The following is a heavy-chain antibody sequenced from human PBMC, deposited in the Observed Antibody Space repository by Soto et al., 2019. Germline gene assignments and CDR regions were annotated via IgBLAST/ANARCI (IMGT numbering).Heavy chain of an antibody. Sequence: QVQLVQSGAEVNKPGASVKVSCKASGYTFITYGVSWVRQAPGQGLDWLGWISTYNGNTRYAERLQGRVTMTTDTTTNIAYMELRNLRSDDTAVYYCARGPTDYYDNSAHYFLDYWGQGTMVTVSS. CDR1: GYTFITYG. V-gene: IGHV1-18*01. D-gene: IGHD3-22*01. CDR2: ISTYNGNT. CDR3: ARGPTDYYDNSAHYFLDY. J-gene: IGHJ4*02.